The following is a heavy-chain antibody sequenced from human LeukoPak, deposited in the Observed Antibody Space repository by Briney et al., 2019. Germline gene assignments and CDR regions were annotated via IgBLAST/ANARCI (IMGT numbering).Heavy chain of an antibody. CDR1: GGSFSGYY. Sequence: PSETLSLTCAVYGGSFSGYYWSWIRQPPGKGLEWIGEINHSGSTNYNPSLKSRVTISVDTSKNQFSLKLSSVTAADTAVYYCAREAVDTAMVTSYYFDYWGQGTLVTVSS. CDR2: INHSGST. J-gene: IGHJ4*02. D-gene: IGHD5-18*01. CDR3: AREAVDTAMVTSYYFDY. V-gene: IGHV4-34*01.